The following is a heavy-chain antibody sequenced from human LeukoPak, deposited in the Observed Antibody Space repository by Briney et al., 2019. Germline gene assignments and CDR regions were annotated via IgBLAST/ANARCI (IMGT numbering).Heavy chain of an antibody. V-gene: IGHV1-18*01. Sequence: GASVKVSCKASGGTFSSYAISWVRQAPGQGLEWMGWISAYNGNTNYAQKLQGRVTMTTDTSTSTAYMELRSLRSDDTAVYYCARGVVGAAEGDDAFDIWGQGTMVTVSS. CDR1: GGTFSSYA. CDR2: ISAYNGNT. CDR3: ARGVVGAAEGDDAFDI. D-gene: IGHD1-26*01. J-gene: IGHJ3*02.